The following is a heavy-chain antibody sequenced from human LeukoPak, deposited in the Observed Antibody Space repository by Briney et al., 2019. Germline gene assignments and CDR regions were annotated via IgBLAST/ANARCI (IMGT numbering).Heavy chain of an antibody. Sequence: GRSLRLSCAASGFTFDDYAMHWVRQAPGKGLEWVSAISGSGGSTYYADSVKGRFTISRDNSKNTLYLQMNSLRAEDTAVYYCAKVITDSSGYFDYWGQGTLVTVSS. CDR2: ISGSGGST. D-gene: IGHD3-22*01. V-gene: IGHV3-23*01. CDR3: AKVITDSSGYFDY. J-gene: IGHJ4*02. CDR1: GFTFDDYA.